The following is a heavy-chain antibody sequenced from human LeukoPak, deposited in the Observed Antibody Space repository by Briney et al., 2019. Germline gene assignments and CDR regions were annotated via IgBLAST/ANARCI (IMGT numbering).Heavy chain of an antibody. CDR1: GYTFTSYG. Sequence: GASVKVSCKASGYTFTSYGISWVRQAPGQGLEWMGWISAYNGNTNYAQKLQGRVTMTTDTSTSTAYMELRSLRSDDTAVYYCARSTYYDFWSGLTLYYYYGMDVWGQGTTVTVSS. CDR2: ISAYNGNT. J-gene: IGHJ6*02. V-gene: IGHV1-18*01. CDR3: ARSTYYDFWSGLTLYYYYGMDV. D-gene: IGHD3-3*01.